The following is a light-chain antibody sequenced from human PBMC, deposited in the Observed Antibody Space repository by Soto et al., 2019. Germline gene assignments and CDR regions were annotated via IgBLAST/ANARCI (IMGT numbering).Light chain of an antibody. CDR2: TAS. CDR1: QGISSH. Sequence: DIQLTQSPSFLSASVGDRVTITCRASQGISSHLAWYQQKPGKAPNLLIHTASTLQSGVPSRFSGSGSGTEFTLTISSLQPEDFATYYCQQRNSYPNTFGQGTRLEIK. J-gene: IGKJ5*01. V-gene: IGKV1-9*01. CDR3: QQRNSYPNT.